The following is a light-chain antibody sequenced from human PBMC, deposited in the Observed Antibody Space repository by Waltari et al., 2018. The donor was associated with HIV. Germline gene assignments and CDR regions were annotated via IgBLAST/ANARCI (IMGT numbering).Light chain of an antibody. CDR2: VAS. CDR3: MQAQQTPYT. CDR1: QSLLHSSGYHY. Sequence: DIVMTQSPLSLPVTPGEPASISCRSSQSLLHSSGYHYLDWFLQMPGQSPQVLIYVASNRASGVPDRCSGSGSGIDCTLKISRVEADDVEVYYCMQAQQTPYTFGRGTKLEIK. V-gene: IGKV2-28*01. J-gene: IGKJ2*01.